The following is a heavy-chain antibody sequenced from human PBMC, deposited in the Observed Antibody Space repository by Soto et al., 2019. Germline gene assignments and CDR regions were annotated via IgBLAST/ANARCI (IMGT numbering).Heavy chain of an antibody. CDR1: GFTFSSYG. CDR2: IWYDGSNK. J-gene: IGHJ4*02. V-gene: IGHV3-33*01. Sequence: GGSLRLSCAASGFTFSSYGMHWVRQAPGKGLEWVAVIWYDGSNKYYADSVKGRFTISRDNSKNTLYLQMNSLRAEDTAVYYCARGGGEVLPGYFDYWGQGTLVTVSS. D-gene: IGHD2-15*01. CDR3: ARGGGEVLPGYFDY.